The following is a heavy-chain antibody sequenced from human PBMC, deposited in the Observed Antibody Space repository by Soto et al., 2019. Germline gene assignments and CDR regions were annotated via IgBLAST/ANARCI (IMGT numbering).Heavy chain of an antibody. CDR1: GNTFTSNY. Sequence: QVQLVQSGAEVKKPGASVKVSCKASGNTFTSNYLHWVRQAPGQGLEWMGIINPSGGSTSYAQSFQGRLTMTGDTSTSTVYMVLSSLRSEDTAVYYCASGYGDYVWYFDLWGRGTLVTVSS. CDR3: ASGYGDYVWYFDL. J-gene: IGHJ2*01. CDR2: INPSGGST. V-gene: IGHV1-46*03. D-gene: IGHD4-17*01.